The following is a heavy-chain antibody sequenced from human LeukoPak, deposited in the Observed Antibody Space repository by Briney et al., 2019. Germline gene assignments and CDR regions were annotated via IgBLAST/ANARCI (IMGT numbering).Heavy chain of an antibody. V-gene: IGHV4-34*01. CDR3: ASGRSHTAGILMVRGARSDNYYYMDV. CDR1: GGSFSGYY. D-gene: IGHD3-10*01. CDR2: INYNGSS. J-gene: IGHJ6*03. Sequence: SETLSLTCAVYGGSFSGYYWCWIRHPPAKGREWIGEINYNGSSNYNPPLNSRVTISVETTRNQYSLKVSSVTAADTAVYYCASGRSHTAGILMVRGARSDNYYYMDVWGKGTPVTVSS.